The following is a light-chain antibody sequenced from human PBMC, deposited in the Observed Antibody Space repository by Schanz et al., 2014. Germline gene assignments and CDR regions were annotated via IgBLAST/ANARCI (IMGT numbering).Light chain of an antibody. J-gene: IGKJ1*01. CDR2: GAS. CDR3: QQFNKWPPT. V-gene: IGKV3D-15*01. Sequence: EIVMTQSPATLSVSPGERATLSCRASQSVSSNLAWYQQKPGQAPRLLIYGASSRATGIPDRFSGSGSGTDFTLTISRLEPEDFAVYYCQQFNKWPPTFGPGTKVEIK. CDR1: QSVSSN.